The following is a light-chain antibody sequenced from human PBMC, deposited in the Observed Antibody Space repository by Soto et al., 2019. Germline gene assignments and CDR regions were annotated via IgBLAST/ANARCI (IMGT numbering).Light chain of an antibody. CDR1: QSVSSSY. CDR2: GAS. Sequence: EIVLTQSPGTLSLSPWERATLSCRASQSVSSSYLAWYQQKPGQAPRLLIYGASSRATGIPDRFSGSGSGTDFALTISRLEPEDFAVYYCQHYGSSPGYTFGQGTKLEIK. V-gene: IGKV3-20*01. J-gene: IGKJ2*01. CDR3: QHYGSSPGYT.